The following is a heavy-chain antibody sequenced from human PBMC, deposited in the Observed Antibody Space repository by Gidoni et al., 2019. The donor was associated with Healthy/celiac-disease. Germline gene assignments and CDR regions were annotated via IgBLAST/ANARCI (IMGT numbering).Heavy chain of an antibody. CDR2: INHSGST. CDR1: GGSFSGYY. D-gene: IGHD3-10*01. Sequence: VQLQQWRAGLLTPSQTLSLTCAVYGGSFSGYYWGWIRQPPGKGLEWIGEINHSGSTNYNPSLKSRVTISVDTSKNQFSLKLSSVTAADTAVYYCARGLLYYYGSGSYYYFDYWGQGTLVTVSS. V-gene: IGHV4-34*01. CDR3: ARGLLYYYGSGSYYYFDY. J-gene: IGHJ4*02.